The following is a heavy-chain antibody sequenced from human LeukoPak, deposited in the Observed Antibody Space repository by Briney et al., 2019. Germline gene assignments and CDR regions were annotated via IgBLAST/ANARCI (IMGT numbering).Heavy chain of an antibody. CDR2: IYYSGST. CDR3: ARDWGRRSSGWYY. CDR1: GGSISSSSYY. V-gene: IGHV4-39*07. J-gene: IGHJ4*02. Sequence: SETLSLTCTVSGGSISSSSYYWGWIRQPPGKGLEWIGSIYYSGSTYYNPSLKSRVTISVDTSKNQFSLKLSSVTAADTAVYYCARDWGRRSSGWYYWGQGTLVTVSS. D-gene: IGHD6-19*01.